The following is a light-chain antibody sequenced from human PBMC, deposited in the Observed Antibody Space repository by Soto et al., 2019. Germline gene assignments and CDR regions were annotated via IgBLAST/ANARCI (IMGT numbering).Light chain of an antibody. Sequence: EIVLTQSPATLSLSPGERATLSCRASQSVSSYLAWYQQKPGQAPRLLIYDASNRATGIPARFSGSGSGTDFALTISSLEPEDFAVYYCQQRRNWPTFGQGTKVDIK. CDR3: QQRRNWPT. V-gene: IGKV3-11*01. CDR1: QSVSSY. J-gene: IGKJ1*01. CDR2: DAS.